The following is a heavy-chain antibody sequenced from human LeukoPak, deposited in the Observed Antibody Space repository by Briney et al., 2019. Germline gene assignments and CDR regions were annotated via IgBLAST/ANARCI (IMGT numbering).Heavy chain of an antibody. D-gene: IGHD4-17*01. Sequence: PGGSLRLPCAASGFTFSSYSMNWVRQAPGKGLEWVSSISSSSSYIHYADSVKGRFTISRDNAKNSLYLQMNSLRAEDTAVYYCAREGGDYVAPFDYWGQGTLVTVSS. V-gene: IGHV3-21*01. CDR1: GFTFSSYS. CDR2: ISSSSSYI. J-gene: IGHJ4*02. CDR3: AREGGDYVAPFDY.